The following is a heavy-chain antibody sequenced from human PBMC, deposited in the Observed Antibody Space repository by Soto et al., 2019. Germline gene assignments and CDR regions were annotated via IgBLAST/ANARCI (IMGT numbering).Heavy chain of an antibody. CDR3: AGLGSTGADL. J-gene: IGHJ5*02. V-gene: IGHV1-58*01. Sequence: SVKVSCKASGFTFTSSAVQWVRQARGQRLEWIGWIVVGSGSTNFAQKFHERVTITRDMSTNTVYMELSSPTSEDTAVYYCAGLGSTGADLWGQGTVVTVSS. CDR1: GFTFTSSA. CDR2: IVVGSGST. D-gene: IGHD1-1*01.